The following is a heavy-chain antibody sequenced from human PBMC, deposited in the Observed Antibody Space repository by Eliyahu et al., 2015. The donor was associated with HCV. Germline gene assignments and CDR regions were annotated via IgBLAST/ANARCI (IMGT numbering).Heavy chain of an antibody. CDR3: ARARYCSGGSCQMRWWFDP. CDR1: GGTFSSYA. V-gene: IGHV1-69*04. Sequence: QVQLVQSGAEVKKPGSSVKVSCKASGGTFSSYAISWVRQAPGQGLEWMGRIIPILGIANYAQKFQGRVTITADKSTSTAYMELSSLRSEDTAVYYCARARYCSGGSCQMRWWFDPWGQGTLVTVSS. CDR2: IIPILGIA. D-gene: IGHD2-15*01. J-gene: IGHJ5*02.